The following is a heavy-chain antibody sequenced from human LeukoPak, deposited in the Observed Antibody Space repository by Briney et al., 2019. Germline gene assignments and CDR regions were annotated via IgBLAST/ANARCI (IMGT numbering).Heavy chain of an antibody. CDR3: ARTYCTGGSCYFSDY. D-gene: IGHD2-15*01. CDR1: GYTFTSYG. J-gene: IGHJ4*02. Sequence: ASVKVSCKASGYTFTSYGISWMRQAPGQGLEWMGWISVYNGNTNYAQKLQGRVTMTTDTSTSTAYMELRSLRSDDTAVYYCARTYCTGGSCYFSDYWGQGTLVTVSS. V-gene: IGHV1-18*01. CDR2: ISVYNGNT.